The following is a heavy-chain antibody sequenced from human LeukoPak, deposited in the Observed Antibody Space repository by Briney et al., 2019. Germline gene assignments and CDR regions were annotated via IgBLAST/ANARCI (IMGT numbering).Heavy chain of an antibody. J-gene: IGHJ4*02. V-gene: IGHV3-21*01. Sequence: GGSLRLSCAASGFTFSTYTMNWVRQAPGKGLEWVASIRSSSSYIQYADSVKGRFTISRDNAKNSLFLQMNSLRAEDTAVYYCARGDGYDFFDYWGQGTLVTVSS. D-gene: IGHD5-24*01. CDR2: IRSSSSYI. CDR1: GFTFSTYT. CDR3: ARGDGYDFFDY.